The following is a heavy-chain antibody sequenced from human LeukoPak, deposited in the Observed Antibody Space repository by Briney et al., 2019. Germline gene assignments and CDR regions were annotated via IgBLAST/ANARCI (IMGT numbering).Heavy chain of an antibody. J-gene: IGHJ3*02. D-gene: IGHD3-3*01. CDR3: AKPYDFWSGPHDAFDI. CDR1: GFTFSSYA. CDR2: ISGSGRST. V-gene: IGHV3-23*01. Sequence: GGSLRLSCAPSGFTFSSYAMSWVRQAPGKGLEWVSAISGSGRSTYYADSVKGRFTIYRDNSKNTLYLQMNRLRAEDTAVYYCAKPYDFWSGPHDAFDIWGQGTMVTVSS.